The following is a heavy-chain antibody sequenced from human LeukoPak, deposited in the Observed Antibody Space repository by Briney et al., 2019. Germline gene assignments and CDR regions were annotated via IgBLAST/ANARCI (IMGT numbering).Heavy chain of an antibody. V-gene: IGHV3-30*18. CDR3: AKADIVATILYPPDY. CDR2: ISYDGSNK. D-gene: IGHD5-12*01. J-gene: IGHJ4*02. Sequence: PGGSLRLSCAASGFTFSSYGMHWVRQAPGKGLEWVAVISYDGSNKYYADSVKGRFTISRDNSKNTLYLQMNSLRAEDTAVYYCAKADIVATILYPPDYWGQGTLVTVSS. CDR1: GFTFSSYG.